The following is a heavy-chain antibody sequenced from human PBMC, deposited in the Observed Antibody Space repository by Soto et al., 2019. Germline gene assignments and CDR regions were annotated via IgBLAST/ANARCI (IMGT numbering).Heavy chain of an antibody. CDR1: GFTLSSFG. J-gene: IGHJ6*02. D-gene: IGHD3-9*01. Sequence: QVQLVESGGGVVQPGRSLRLSCAASGFTLSSFGMHWVRQAPGKGLEWVAVISYDGSNKYYADSVKGRFTISRDNSKNTLYLQMNSLRAEDTAVYYCAKDQGYDILTGYRYYYYYGMDVWGQGTTFTVSS. CDR3: AKDQGYDILTGYRYYYYYGMDV. CDR2: ISYDGSNK. V-gene: IGHV3-30*18.